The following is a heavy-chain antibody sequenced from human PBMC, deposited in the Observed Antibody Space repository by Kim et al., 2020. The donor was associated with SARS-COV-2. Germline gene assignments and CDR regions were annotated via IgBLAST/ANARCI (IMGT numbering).Heavy chain of an antibody. J-gene: IGHJ4*01. CDR1: GGSISSHY. CDR2: IYYSGST. V-gene: IGHV4-59*11. Sequence: SETLSLTCTASGGSISSHYWTWIRQPPGKGLEWVGSIYYSGSTNYNPSLKSRVTISVDTTTNQFSLKLSSETAADTAVYYCSGGYYDSSGHYPSPDY. D-gene: IGHD3-22*01. CDR3: SGGYYDSSGHYPSPDY.